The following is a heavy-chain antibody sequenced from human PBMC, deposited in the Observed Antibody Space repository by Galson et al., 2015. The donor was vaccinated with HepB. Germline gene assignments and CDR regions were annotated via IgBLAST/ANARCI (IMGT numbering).Heavy chain of an antibody. CDR1: GFIFSEYY. CDR2: ISTSSTYT. Sequence: SLRLSCAASGFIFSEYYMNWIRLTPGKGLAWISYISTSSTYTNYADSVKGRFTISRDNARNAVYLQMNRLRVDDTAVYFCARKSFDSSNYYDYWGRGILVTVSS. J-gene: IGHJ4*02. CDR3: ARKSFDSSNYYDY. D-gene: IGHD3-22*01. V-gene: IGHV3-11*06.